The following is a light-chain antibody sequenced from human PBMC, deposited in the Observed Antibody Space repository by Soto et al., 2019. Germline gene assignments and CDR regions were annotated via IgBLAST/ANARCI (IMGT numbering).Light chain of an antibody. J-gene: IGKJ5*01. CDR2: GSS. Sequence: LIAQSPTIGSSSPGESTALSCSTSQSVNSNSAWYQQKPGHAPRLLIPGSSTRAPGIAARFSGSGSGTNFSLSISGLESEDFSVYYCQQHNDWPVFTFGQGTRLEIK. CDR3: QQHNDWPVFT. CDR1: QSVNSN. V-gene: IGKV3-15*01.